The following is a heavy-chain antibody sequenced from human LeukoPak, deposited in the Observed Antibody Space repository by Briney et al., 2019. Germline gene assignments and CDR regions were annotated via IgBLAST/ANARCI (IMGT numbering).Heavy chain of an antibody. Sequence: SETLSLTCAVSGGSISSSNWWSWVRQPPGKGLEGVGEIYHSGSTNYNPSLKSRGTISVDKSKNQFSLKLSPVTAADTAGYYWARRWGELVPCFYIWGQGTMVTVSS. V-gene: IGHV4-4*02. CDR3: ARRWGELVPCFYI. CDR2: IYHSGST. D-gene: IGHD6-6*01. J-gene: IGHJ3*02. CDR1: GGSISSSNW.